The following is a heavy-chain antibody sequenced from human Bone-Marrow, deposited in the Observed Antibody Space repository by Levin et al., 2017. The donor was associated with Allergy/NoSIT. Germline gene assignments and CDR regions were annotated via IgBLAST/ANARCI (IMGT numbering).Heavy chain of an antibody. Sequence: AGGSLRLSCAASGFTFSSYGMHWVRQAPGKGLEWVAVISYDGSNKYYADSVKGRFTISRDNSKNTLYLQMNSLRAEDTAVYYCAKGGNDILTGYLSVDYWGQGTLVTVSS. J-gene: IGHJ4*02. CDR2: ISYDGSNK. CDR1: GFTFSSYG. V-gene: IGHV3-30*18. CDR3: AKGGNDILTGYLSVDY. D-gene: IGHD3-9*01.